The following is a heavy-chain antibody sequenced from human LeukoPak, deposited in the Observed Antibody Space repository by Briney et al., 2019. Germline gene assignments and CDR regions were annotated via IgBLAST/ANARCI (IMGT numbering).Heavy chain of an antibody. CDR2: IHPGRGDT. CDR1: GYTFTDHY. D-gene: IGHD7-27*01. Sequence: ASVKVSCKALGYTFTDHYFHWLRQAPGQGLEWMGWIHPGRGDTNYAQKFQGRVSLTRDASISTAYMELSRLTSDDTAVYYCARDHNWGPDYWGQGTLVSVSS. V-gene: IGHV1-2*02. J-gene: IGHJ4*02. CDR3: ARDHNWGPDY.